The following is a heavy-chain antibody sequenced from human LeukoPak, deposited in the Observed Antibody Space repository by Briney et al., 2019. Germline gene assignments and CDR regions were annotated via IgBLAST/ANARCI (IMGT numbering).Heavy chain of an antibody. CDR3: ARGGYSYFTYYMDV. V-gene: IGHV1-18*01. J-gene: IGHJ6*03. CDR1: GYTFTSYG. Sequence: ASVKVSCKASGYTFTSYGISWVRQAPGQGLEWMGWISAYNGNTNYAQKFQGRVTMTRNTSISTAYMELSSLRSEDTAVYYCARGGYSYFTYYMDVWGKGTTVTVSS. D-gene: IGHD1-26*01. CDR2: ISAYNGNT.